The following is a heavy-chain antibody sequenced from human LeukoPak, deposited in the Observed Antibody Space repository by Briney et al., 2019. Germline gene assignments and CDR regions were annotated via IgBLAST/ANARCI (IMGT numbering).Heavy chain of an antibody. CDR2: ISSSSSYI. D-gene: IGHD3-22*01. CDR1: GFTFSSYS. Sequence: AGGSLRLSCAASGFTFSSYSMNWVRQAPGKGLEWVSSISSSSSYIYYADSVKGRFTISRDNAKNSLYLQMNSLRAEDTAVYYCARSSYDSSGYYDYWGQGTLVTVSS. J-gene: IGHJ4*02. CDR3: ARSSYDSSGYYDY. V-gene: IGHV3-21*01.